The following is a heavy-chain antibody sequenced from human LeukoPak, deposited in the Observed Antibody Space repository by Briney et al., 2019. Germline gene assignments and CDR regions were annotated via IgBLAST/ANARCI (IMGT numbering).Heavy chain of an antibody. CDR2: IYTSGST. CDR1: GGSISSGSYY. D-gene: IGHD2-2*01. V-gene: IGHV4-61*02. Sequence: SQTLSLTCTVSGGSISSGSYYWSWIRQPAGKGLEWIGRIYTSGSTNYNPSLKSRVTISVDTSKNQFSLKLSSVTAADTAVYYCARCPPAAIWDYYYMDVWGKGTTVTISS. J-gene: IGHJ6*03. CDR3: ARCPPAAIWDYYYMDV.